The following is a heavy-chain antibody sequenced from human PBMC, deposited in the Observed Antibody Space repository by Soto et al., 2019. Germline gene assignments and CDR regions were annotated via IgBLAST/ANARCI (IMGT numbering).Heavy chain of an antibody. Sequence: VQLQESGPGLVKPSGTLSLTCVVSGGSISTSNWWSWIRQPPNKGLEWIGEIYHSGTTYYNPSLKSRVTISVDKSKNQFSLKMDSVTAADTAVYYCARRDMPVDGEAFDYWGQGTLVTVSS. V-gene: IGHV4-4*02. J-gene: IGHJ4*02. CDR1: GGSISTSNW. D-gene: IGHD2-21*01. CDR3: ARRDMPVDGEAFDY. CDR2: IYHSGTT.